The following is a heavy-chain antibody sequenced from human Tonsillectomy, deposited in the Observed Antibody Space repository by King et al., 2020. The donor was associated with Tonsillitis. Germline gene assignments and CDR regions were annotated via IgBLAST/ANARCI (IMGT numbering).Heavy chain of an antibody. J-gene: IGHJ3*02. Sequence: QLQESGPGLVKPSQTLSLTCAVSGGSVSSGDYSWSWLRQPPGKGLEWIGYIYYSGSTYYNPSLKSRVTISVDTSKNQFSLKLSSVTAADTAVYYCARVRYYDSSGYETQDAFDIWGQGTMVTVSS. V-gene: IGHV4-30-4*07. CDR1: GGSVSSGDYS. CDR3: ARVRYYDSSGYETQDAFDI. D-gene: IGHD3-22*01. CDR2: IYYSGST.